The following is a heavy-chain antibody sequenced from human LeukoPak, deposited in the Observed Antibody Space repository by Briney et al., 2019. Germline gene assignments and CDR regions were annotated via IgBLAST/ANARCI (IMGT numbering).Heavy chain of an antibody. CDR1: GYIFTSYY. Sequence: RASVKVSCKASGYIFTSYYIHWVRQAPGQGLEWMGVINPSGDTTTYAQKFQGRVTMTRDMSTSTAYMELSSLRSEDTAVYYCASQLEFGELYDYWGQGTLVTVSS. CDR2: INPSGDTT. CDR3: ASQLEFGELYDY. D-gene: IGHD3-10*01. J-gene: IGHJ4*02. V-gene: IGHV1-46*01.